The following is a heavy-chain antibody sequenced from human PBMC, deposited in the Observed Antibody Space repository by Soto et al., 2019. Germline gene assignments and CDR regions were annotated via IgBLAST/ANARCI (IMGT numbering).Heavy chain of an antibody. J-gene: IGHJ4*02. CDR2: IYYSGST. CDR1: GGSISSGGYY. Sequence: QVQLQESGPGLVKPSQTLSLTCTVSGGSISSGGYYWSWIRQHPGKGLEWIGYIYYSGSTYYYPSLKSRVTMTVDTSKNQFSLKLSSVTAADTAVYYCARDTIVDCSGGSCYSGLGWGQGTLVTVSS. CDR3: ARDTIVDCSGGSCYSGLG. D-gene: IGHD2-15*01. V-gene: IGHV4-31*03.